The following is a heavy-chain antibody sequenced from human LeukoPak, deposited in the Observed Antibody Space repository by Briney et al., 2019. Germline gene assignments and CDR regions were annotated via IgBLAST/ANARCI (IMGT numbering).Heavy chain of an antibody. J-gene: IGHJ6*03. V-gene: IGHV1-2*02. D-gene: IGHD3-3*01. CDR1: GHSFTGYY. CDR2: INPNSRGT. Sequence: ASVKVSCKASGHSFTGYYMHWVRQAPGDGLEWMGWINPNSRGTNYAQKFQGRVTMTRDTSISTAYMELSRLRSDDTAVYYCARETQRFYMDVWGKGTTVTVSS. CDR3: ARETQRFYMDV.